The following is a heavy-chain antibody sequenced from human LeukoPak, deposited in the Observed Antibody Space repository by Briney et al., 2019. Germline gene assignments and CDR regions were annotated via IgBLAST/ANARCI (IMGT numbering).Heavy chain of an antibody. CDR3: ARGPYDFWSGYYSLPIDY. CDR1: GYTFTSYG. CDR2: ISAYNGNT. V-gene: IGHV1-18*01. Sequence: ASVKVSCKASGYTFTSYGISWVRQAPGQGLEWMGWISAYNGNTNYAQKLQGRVTMTTDTSTSTACMELRSLRSDDTAVYYCARGPYDFWSGYYSLPIDYWSQGTLVTVSS. D-gene: IGHD3-3*01. J-gene: IGHJ4*02.